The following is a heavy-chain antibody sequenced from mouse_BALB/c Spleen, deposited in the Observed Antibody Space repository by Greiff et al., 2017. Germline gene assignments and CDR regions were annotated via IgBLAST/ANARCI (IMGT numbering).Heavy chain of an antibody. Sequence: EVQLQQSGPELVKPGASVKISCKASGYTFTDYNMHWVKQSHGKSLEWIGYIYPYNGGTGYNQKFKSKATLTVDNSSSTAYMELRSLTSEDSAVYYCARGGSHHWYFDVWGAGTTVTVSS. J-gene: IGHJ1*01. D-gene: IGHD1-1*01. CDR3: ARGGSHHWYFDV. V-gene: IGHV1S29*02. CDR1: GYTFTDYN. CDR2: IYPYNGGT.